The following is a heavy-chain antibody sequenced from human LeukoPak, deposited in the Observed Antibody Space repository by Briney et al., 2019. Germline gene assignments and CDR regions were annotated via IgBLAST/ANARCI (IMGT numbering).Heavy chain of an antibody. V-gene: IGHV3-30-3*01. D-gene: IGHD1-14*01. Sequence: PGGSLRLSCAASGFTFSSYAMHWVRQAPGKGLDWVALISSDGSDKYYADSVKGRFTISRAKSKNTLYLQMDGLRAEDTAVYYCARDPGRNFDYYYYGMDVWGQGTTVTVSS. CDR3: ARDPGRNFDYYYYGMDV. CDR2: ISSDGSDK. J-gene: IGHJ6*02. CDR1: GFTFSSYA.